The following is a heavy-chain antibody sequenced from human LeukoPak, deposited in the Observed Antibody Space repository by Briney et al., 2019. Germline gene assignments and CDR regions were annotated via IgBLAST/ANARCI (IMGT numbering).Heavy chain of an antibody. CDR3: ARGGLYYYDSSGYPLDY. CDR2: IWYDGSNK. V-gene: IGHV3-33*01. CDR1: GFTFSSYG. D-gene: IGHD3-22*01. Sequence: PGGSLRLSCAASGFTFSSYGMHWVRQAPGKGLEWVAVIWYDGSNKYYADSVKGRFTISRDNSKNTLYLQMNSLRAEDTAVYYCARGGLYYYDSSGYPLDYWGQGTLVTVSS. J-gene: IGHJ4*02.